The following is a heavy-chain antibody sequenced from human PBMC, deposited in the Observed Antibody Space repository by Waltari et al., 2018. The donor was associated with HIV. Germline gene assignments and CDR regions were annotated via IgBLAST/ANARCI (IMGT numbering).Heavy chain of an antibody. CDR2: IYYSGST. Sequence: QVQLQESGPGLVKPSETLSLTCTVSGGSISSYYWSWIRQHPGKGLYWIGYIYYSGSTNYNPSLKSRVTISVDTSKNQFSLKLSSVTAADTAVYYCARERNPPSYCSGGSCYSSDYYYGMDVWGQGTTVTVSS. V-gene: IGHV4-59*01. D-gene: IGHD2-15*01. J-gene: IGHJ6*02. CDR3: ARERNPPSYCSGGSCYSSDYYYGMDV. CDR1: GGSISSYY.